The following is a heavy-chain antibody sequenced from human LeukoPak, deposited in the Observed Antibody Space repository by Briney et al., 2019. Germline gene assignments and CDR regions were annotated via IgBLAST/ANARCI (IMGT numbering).Heavy chain of an antibody. V-gene: IGHV3-15*01. Sequence: GGFLRLSCAASGFTFSNAWMSWVRQAPGKGLEWVGRIKSKTDGGTTDYAARVKDRFTISRDDSKNTLYLQMNSLKTEDTAVYYCTTQYGYGVLRAFDIWGQGTMVTVSS. CDR2: IKSKTDGGTT. CDR1: GFTFSNAW. CDR3: TTQYGYGVLRAFDI. D-gene: IGHD4-17*01. J-gene: IGHJ3*02.